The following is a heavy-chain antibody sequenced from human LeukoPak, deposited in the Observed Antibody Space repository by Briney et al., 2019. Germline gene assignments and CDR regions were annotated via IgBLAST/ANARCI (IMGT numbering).Heavy chain of an antibody. CDR2: IIPIFGTA. CDR3: ARDVLTGPDYYYYGMDV. Sequence: SEKVSCKASGGTFSSYAISWVRQAPGQGLEWMGGIIPIFGTANYAQKFQGRVTITADESTSTAYMELSSLRSEDTAVYYCARDVLTGPDYYYYGMDVWGQGTTVTVSS. CDR1: GGTFSSYA. J-gene: IGHJ6*02. D-gene: IGHD3-10*01. V-gene: IGHV1-69*01.